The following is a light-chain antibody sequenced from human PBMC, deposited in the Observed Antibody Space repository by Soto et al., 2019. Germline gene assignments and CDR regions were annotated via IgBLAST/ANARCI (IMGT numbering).Light chain of an antibody. J-gene: IGKJ1*01. CDR3: QQYGSAPWT. V-gene: IGKV3-20*01. Sequence: EIVLTQSPGTLSLSPGERATISCRASQSVSSNYLAWYQQKPGQAPRLLIYAASNRASGIPDRFGGSGSGTDFTLNVSRLEPEDFAVYYCQQYGSAPWTFGQGTKVEI. CDR1: QSVSSNY. CDR2: AAS.